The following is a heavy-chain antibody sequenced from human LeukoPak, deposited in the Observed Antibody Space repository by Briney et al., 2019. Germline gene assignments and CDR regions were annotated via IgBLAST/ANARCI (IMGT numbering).Heavy chain of an antibody. V-gene: IGHV3-23*01. CDR2: ISGSGGST. Sequence: EGSLRLSCAASGFTFSSYAMSWVRQAPGKGLEWVSAISGSGGSTYYADSVKGRFTISRDNSKNTLYLQMNSLRAEDTAVYYCAKILRFLDLSFDYWGQGTLVTVSS. CDR3: AKILRFLDLSFDY. CDR1: GFTFSSYA. J-gene: IGHJ4*02. D-gene: IGHD3-3*01.